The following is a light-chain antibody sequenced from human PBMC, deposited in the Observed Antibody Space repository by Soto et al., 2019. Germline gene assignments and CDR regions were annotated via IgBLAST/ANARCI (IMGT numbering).Light chain of an antibody. V-gene: IGKV4-1*01. CDR2: WAS. J-gene: IGKJ2*01. CDR1: QSVLYSSNNKNY. Sequence: DIVMTQSPDSLAVSLGERATINCKSSQSVLYSSNNKNYLAWYQQKPGQPSKLLIYWASTRESGVPDRFSGSGSGTDFTLPISSLQAEDVAVYYCQQYYSTPYTFGQGTKLEIK. CDR3: QQYYSTPYT.